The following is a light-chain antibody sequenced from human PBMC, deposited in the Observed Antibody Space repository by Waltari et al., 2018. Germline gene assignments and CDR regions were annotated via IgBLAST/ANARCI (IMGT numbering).Light chain of an antibody. Sequence: EIVLSQSPGTVSVSPGDEVTISCRASESVSENLAWYRQKSGQAPTLLVFRASIRVTGVSDRVTGSGSGTEFSLTITSLQPEDSGFYYCQQYNHWPPVTFGGGTKVEI. CDR1: ESVSEN. CDR3: QQYNHWPPVT. V-gene: IGKV3-15*01. CDR2: RAS. J-gene: IGKJ4*01.